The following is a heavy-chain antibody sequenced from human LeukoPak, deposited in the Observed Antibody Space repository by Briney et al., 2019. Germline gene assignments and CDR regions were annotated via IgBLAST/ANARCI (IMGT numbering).Heavy chain of an antibody. Sequence: GGSLRLSCVASGFTFSTYSMSWVRQAPGEGLEWVSSIISSSSYIYYADSLKGRFTISRDNAKNSMYLQMNSLRAEDTAVYYCARDSARWAVAGTRSFDYWGQGTLVTVSS. CDR3: ARDSARWAVAGTRSFDY. CDR2: IISSSSYI. J-gene: IGHJ4*02. V-gene: IGHV3-21*01. D-gene: IGHD6-19*01. CDR1: GFTFSTYS.